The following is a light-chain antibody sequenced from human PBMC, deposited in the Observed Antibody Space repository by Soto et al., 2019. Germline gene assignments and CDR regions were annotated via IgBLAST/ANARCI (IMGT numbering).Light chain of an antibody. CDR3: AAWDASLGGFDV. CDR2: SNN. J-gene: IGLJ1*01. CDR1: RSSIGSNT. V-gene: IGLV1-44*01. Sequence: QSVLTQPPSASGTPGQRVTISCSGSRSSIGSNTVNWYQHLPGRAPKLLIYSNNHRPSGVPDRFSASKTGASASLAISGLQSEDGGDYYCAAWDASLGGFDVFGPGTKVTVL.